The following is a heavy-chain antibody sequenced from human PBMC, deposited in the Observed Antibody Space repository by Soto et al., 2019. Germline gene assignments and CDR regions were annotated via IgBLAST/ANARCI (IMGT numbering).Heavy chain of an antibody. CDR1: GFTFSDYA. D-gene: IGHD2-21*02. CDR2: IGSNGGST. CDR3: AKAGCGIGGCYPYYFDY. Sequence: PGGSLRLSCAASGFTFSDYAMSWVRRAPGKGLEWVSAIGSNGGSTWYAESVEGRFAISRDNSKDTLYLQMNSLRAEDTAIYSCAKAGCGIGGCYPYYFDYWGQGTLVTVSS. J-gene: IGHJ4*02. V-gene: IGHV3-23*01.